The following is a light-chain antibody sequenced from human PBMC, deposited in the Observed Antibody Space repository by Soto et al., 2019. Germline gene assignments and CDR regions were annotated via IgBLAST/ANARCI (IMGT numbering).Light chain of an antibody. V-gene: IGKV1-5*01. CDR3: QQYNHYSGLT. CDR2: DAS. CDR1: QSIIKW. J-gene: IGKJ4*01. Sequence: DIQMTQSHSILSAAVGDRVNITCRASQSIIKWLAWYQQKPGKAPNLLIYDASSLESGVPSRFSGSGSGTEFTLTISSLQPDDFATYYCQQYNHYSGLTFGGGTKVEIK.